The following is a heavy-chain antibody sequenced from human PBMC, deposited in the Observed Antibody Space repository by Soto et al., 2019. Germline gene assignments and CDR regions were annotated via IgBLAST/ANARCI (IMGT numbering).Heavy chain of an antibody. CDR3: ARLDYYDSTVGDY. CDR2: IYHSGST. D-gene: IGHD3-22*01. CDR1: GGSISSSNW. Sequence: SETLSLTCAVSGGSISSSNWWSWVRQPPGKGLEWIGEIYHSGSTNYNPSLKSRVTISVDKSKNQFSLKLSSVTAADTAVYYCARLDYYDSTVGDYWGQGTLVTVSS. J-gene: IGHJ4*02. V-gene: IGHV4-4*02.